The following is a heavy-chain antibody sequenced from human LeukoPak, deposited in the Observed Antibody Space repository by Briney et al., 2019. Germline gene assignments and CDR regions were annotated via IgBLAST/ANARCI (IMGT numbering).Heavy chain of an antibody. Sequence: GGSLRLSCAASGFTFSSYSMNWVRQAPGKGLEWVSSISSSSSYICYADSVKGRFTISRDNAKNSLYLQMNSLRAEDTAVYYCARPPMVGANGWFDPWGQGTLVTVSS. J-gene: IGHJ5*02. V-gene: IGHV3-21*01. CDR1: GFTFSSYS. D-gene: IGHD1-26*01. CDR2: ISSSSSYI. CDR3: ARPPMVGANGWFDP.